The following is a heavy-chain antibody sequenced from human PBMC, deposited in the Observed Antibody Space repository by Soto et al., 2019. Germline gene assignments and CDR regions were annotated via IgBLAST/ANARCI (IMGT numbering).Heavy chain of an antibody. Sequence: WTWIRHHPGKGLEWIGYFYHTGKTYYNPSLESRLSISGDTSKNHFSLTLTSVTAADTAVYYCAREMHASIDVFDVWGQGTGVTVSS. J-gene: IGHJ3*01. V-gene: IGHV4-31*02. CDR2: FYHTGKT. CDR3: AREMHASIDVFDV. D-gene: IGHD6-6*01.